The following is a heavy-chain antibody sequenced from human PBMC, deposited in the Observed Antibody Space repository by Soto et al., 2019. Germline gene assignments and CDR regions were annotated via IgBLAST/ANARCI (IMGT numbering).Heavy chain of an antibody. CDR1: GFRFDDYA. V-gene: IGHV3-9*01. D-gene: IGHD6-19*01. Sequence: EVQLVESGGGLVQPGRSLRLSCAASGFRFDDYAMHWVRQAPGKGLEWVSGISWNSGSIGYADSVKGRFTISRDNAKNSLYLQMNSLRAEDTALYYCAKDYRSGWYYFDYWGQGMLVTVS. J-gene: IGHJ4*02. CDR3: AKDYRSGWYYFDY. CDR2: ISWNSGSI.